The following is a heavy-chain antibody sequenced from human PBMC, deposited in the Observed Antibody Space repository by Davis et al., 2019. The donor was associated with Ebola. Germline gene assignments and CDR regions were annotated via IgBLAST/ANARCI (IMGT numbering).Heavy chain of an antibody. CDR2: INHSGST. CDR1: GGSFSGYY. J-gene: IGHJ4*02. Sequence: PSETLSLTCAVYGGSFSGYYWSWIRQPPGKGLEWIGEINHSGSTNYNPSLKSRVTISVDTSKNQFSLKLSSVTAADTAVYYCAYSKYCSGGSCYSDYWGQGTLVTVSS. D-gene: IGHD2-15*01. V-gene: IGHV4-34*01. CDR3: AYSKYCSGGSCYSDY.